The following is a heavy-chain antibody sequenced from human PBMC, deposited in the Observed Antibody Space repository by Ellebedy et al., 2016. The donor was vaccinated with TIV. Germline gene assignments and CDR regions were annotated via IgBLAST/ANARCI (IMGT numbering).Heavy chain of an antibody. J-gene: IGHJ5*02. D-gene: IGHD5/OR15-5a*01. CDR2: IYPGDSDT. Sequence: KVSCKGSGYRFSNYWIGWVRQVPGKGLEWMGIIYPGDSDTRYSPSFQGQVTISADKSITTAYLQWSSLKASDTAIYYCARRFSSLRFGVFDPWGQGTLVTVSS. CDR3: ARRFSSLRFGVFDP. V-gene: IGHV5-51*01. CDR1: GYRFSNYW.